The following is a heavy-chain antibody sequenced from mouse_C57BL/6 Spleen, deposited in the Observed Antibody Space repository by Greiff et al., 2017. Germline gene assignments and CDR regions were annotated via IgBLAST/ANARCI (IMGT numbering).Heavy chain of an antibody. V-gene: IGHV1-69*01. Sequence: QVQLQQPGAELVMPGASVKLSCKASGYTFTSYWMHWVKQRPGQGLEWIGEIDPSDSYTNYNQKFKGKSTLTVDKSSSTAYMQLSSLTSEDSAVYYCAGGNPWFAFTGQGTLVTVSA. J-gene: IGHJ3*01. CDR3: AGGNPWFAF. CDR1: GYTFTSYW. CDR2: IDPSDSYT. D-gene: IGHD2-1*01.